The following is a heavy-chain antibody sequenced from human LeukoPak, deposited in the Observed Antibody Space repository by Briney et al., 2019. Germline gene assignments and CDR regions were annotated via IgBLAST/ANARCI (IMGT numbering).Heavy chain of an antibody. V-gene: IGHV3-23*01. CDR1: GFTFSNFW. CDR3: AIRRGNHFDH. J-gene: IGHJ4*02. D-gene: IGHD3-16*01. CDR2: ISGSGDNT. Sequence: PGGSLRLSCVASGFTFSNFWMSWVRQAPGKGLEWVSVISGSGDNTYYADSVKGRFTISRDNFKNTLYLQMSSLRAEDTAVYYCAIRRGNHFDHWGQGTLVTVSS.